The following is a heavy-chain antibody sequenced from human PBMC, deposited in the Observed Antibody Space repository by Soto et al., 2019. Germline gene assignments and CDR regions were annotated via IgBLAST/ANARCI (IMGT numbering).Heavy chain of an antibody. V-gene: IGHV1-8*01. J-gene: IGHJ6*02. D-gene: IGHD3-10*01. CDR2: MNPNSGNT. CDR1: GYTFTSYD. CDR3: AGGRYMVRGVIINYYYYGMDV. Sequence: ASVKVSCKASGYTFTSYDINWVRQATGQGLEWMGWMNPNSGNTGYAQKFQGRVTMTRNTSISTAYMELSSLRSEDTAVYYCAGGRYMVRGVIINYYYYGMDVWGQGTTVTVSS.